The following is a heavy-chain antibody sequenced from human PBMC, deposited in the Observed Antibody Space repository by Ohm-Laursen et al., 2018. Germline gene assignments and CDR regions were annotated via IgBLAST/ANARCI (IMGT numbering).Heavy chain of an antibody. CDR1: GITFSSYA. CDR2: ISGSGGST. CDR3: AKDQVPGGISGY. D-gene: IGHD3-10*01. Sequence: SLRLSCSASGITFSSYAMNWVRQAPGKGLEWVSAISGSGGSTYYADSVKGRFTISRDNSKNTLYLQMNSLRAEDTAVYYCAKDQVPGGISGYWGQGTLVTVSS. J-gene: IGHJ4*02. V-gene: IGHV3-23*01.